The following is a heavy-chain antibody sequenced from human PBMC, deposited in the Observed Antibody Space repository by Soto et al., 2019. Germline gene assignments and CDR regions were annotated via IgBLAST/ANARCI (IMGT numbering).Heavy chain of an antibody. Sequence: GGSLRLSCAASGFTFSSYSMNWVRQAPGKGLEWVSYISSSSSTIYYADSVKGRFTISRDNAKNSLYLQMNSLRDEDTAVYYCARDRLGGGDYYDSSGYYYPYYYGMDVWGQGTTVTVSS. V-gene: IGHV3-48*02. CDR2: ISSSSSTI. CDR3: ARDRLGGGDYYDSSGYYYPYYYGMDV. D-gene: IGHD3-22*01. J-gene: IGHJ6*02. CDR1: GFTFSSYS.